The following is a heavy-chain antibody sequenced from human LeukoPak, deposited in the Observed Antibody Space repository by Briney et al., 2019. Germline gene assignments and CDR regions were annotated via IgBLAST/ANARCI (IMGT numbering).Heavy chain of an antibody. J-gene: IGHJ6*03. CDR3: ARVGSGTYIDNFYMDV. CDR1: GGTFSSYI. V-gene: IGHV1-69*05. CDR2: LIPVFHTP. D-gene: IGHD1-1*01. Sequence: SVKVSCKASGGTFSSYIISWARQAPGQGLEWMGRLIPVFHTPKYAQKFQGRVTITTDASTNTAYMELSSLRSEDTAVYYCARVGSGTYIDNFYMDVWGKGTTVIVSS.